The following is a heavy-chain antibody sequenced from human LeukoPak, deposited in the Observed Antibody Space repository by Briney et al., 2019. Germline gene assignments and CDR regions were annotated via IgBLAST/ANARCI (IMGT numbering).Heavy chain of an antibody. CDR3: ARAQGDIVVVPAAILFGWFDP. CDR2: IWYDGSNK. V-gene: IGHV3-33*01. J-gene: IGHJ5*02. Sequence: GRSLRLSCAASGFTFSSYGMHWVRQAPGKGLEWVAVIWYDGSNKYYADSVKGRFTISRDNSKNTLYLQMNSLRAEDTAVYYCARAQGDIVVVPAAILFGWFDPWGQGTLVTVSS. D-gene: IGHD2-2*02. CDR1: GFTFSSYG.